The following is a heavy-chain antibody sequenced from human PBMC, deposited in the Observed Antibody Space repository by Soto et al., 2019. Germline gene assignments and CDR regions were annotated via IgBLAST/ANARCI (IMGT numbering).Heavy chain of an antibody. Sequence: EVQVVESGGGSVQPGGSLRLSCTVSGFPFSGYLMDWVRQAPGKGLEWVANINHDGSEMYYGDSVKGRFTISRDNAKNSLSLQMNSLRVEDTAVYYCARGLVDMWGQGTMVTVSS. CDR1: GFPFSGYL. D-gene: IGHD3-10*01. J-gene: IGHJ3*02. CDR3: ARGLVDM. CDR2: INHDGSEM. V-gene: IGHV3-7*05.